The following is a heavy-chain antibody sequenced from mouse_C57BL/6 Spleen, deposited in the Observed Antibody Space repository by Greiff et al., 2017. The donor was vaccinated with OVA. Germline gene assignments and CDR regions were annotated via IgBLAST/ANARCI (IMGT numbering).Heavy chain of an antibody. CDR2: INYDGSST. CDR1: GFTFSDYY. V-gene: IGHV5-16*01. D-gene: IGHD1-1*01. J-gene: IGHJ1*03. CDR3: ARGNYYGSSHWYCDV. Sequence: DVQLVESEGGLVQPGSSMKLSCTASGFTFSDYYMAWVRQVPEKGLEWVANINYDGSSTYYLDSLKSRFIISRDNAKNILYLQMSSLKSEDTATYYCARGNYYGSSHWYCDVWGTGTTVTVSS.